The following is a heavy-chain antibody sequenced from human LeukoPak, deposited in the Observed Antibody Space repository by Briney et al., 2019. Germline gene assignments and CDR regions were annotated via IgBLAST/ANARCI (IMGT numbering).Heavy chain of an antibody. D-gene: IGHD2-2*01. CDR1: GGSFSGYY. Sequence: PSETLSLTCAVYGGSFSGYYWSWIRQPPGKGLEWIGEINHSGSTNYNPSLKSRVTISVDTSKNQFSLKLSSVTAADTAVYYCARSLGYCSSTSCYEFRFDPWGQGTLVTVSS. CDR2: INHSGST. CDR3: ARSLGYCSSTSCYEFRFDP. J-gene: IGHJ5*02. V-gene: IGHV4-34*01.